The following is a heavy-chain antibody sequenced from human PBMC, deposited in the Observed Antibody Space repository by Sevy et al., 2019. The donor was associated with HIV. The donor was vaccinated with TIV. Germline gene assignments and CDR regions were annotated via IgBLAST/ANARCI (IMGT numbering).Heavy chain of an antibody. CDR3: ARVRKRAVAWLSTGYFDY. V-gene: IGHV4-34*01. CDR1: GGSFSGYY. J-gene: IGHJ4*02. CDR2: INHSGST. D-gene: IGHD3-22*01. Sequence: SETLSLTCAVYGGSFSGYYWSWIRQPPGKGLEWIGEINHSGSTNYNPSLKSRVTISVDTSKNQFSLKLSSVTAEDTAVYYCARVRKRAVAWLSTGYFDYWGQGTLVTVSS.